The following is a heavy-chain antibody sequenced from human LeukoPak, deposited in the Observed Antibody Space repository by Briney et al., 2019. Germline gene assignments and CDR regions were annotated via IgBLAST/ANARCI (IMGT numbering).Heavy chain of an antibody. J-gene: IGHJ6*02. CDR1: GFTFSSYS. V-gene: IGHV3-30*03. CDR2: ISYDGSNK. CDR3: ARSFWGSGSKSGYGMDV. D-gene: IGHD3-10*01. Sequence: GGSLRLSCAASGFTFSSYSMNWVRQAPGKGLEWVAVISYDGSNKYYADSVKGRFTISRDNSKNTLYLQMNSLRAEDTAVYYCARSFWGSGSKSGYGMDVWGQGTTVTVSS.